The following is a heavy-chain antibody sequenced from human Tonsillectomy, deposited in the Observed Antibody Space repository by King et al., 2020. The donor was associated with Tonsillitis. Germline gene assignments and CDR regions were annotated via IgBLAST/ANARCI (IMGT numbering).Heavy chain of an antibody. Sequence: QLVQSGAEVKKPGSSVKVSCKASGGTFSSYAISWVRQAPGQGLEWMGRIIPILGIANYAQKFQGRVTITADKSTSTAYMELSSLRSEDTAVYYCAREGGGGRFGEANYYYYGMDVWGQGTTVTVSS. D-gene: IGHD3-10*01. V-gene: IGHV1-69*04. CDR2: IIPILGIA. CDR1: GGTFSSYA. J-gene: IGHJ6*02. CDR3: AREGGGGRFGEANYYYYGMDV.